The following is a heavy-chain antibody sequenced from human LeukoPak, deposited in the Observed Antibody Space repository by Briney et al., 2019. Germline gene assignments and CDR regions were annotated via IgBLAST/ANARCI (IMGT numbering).Heavy chain of an antibody. V-gene: IGHV4-34*01. D-gene: IGHD3-3*01. CDR3: ARGCPPSYDFWSGYYPRAFDP. Sequence: PSETLSLTCAVYGGSFSGYYWSWIRQPPGKGLEWIGEINHSGSTNYNPSLKSRVTISVDTSKNQFSLKLSSVTAADTAVYYCARGCPPSYDFWSGYYPRAFDPWGQGTLVTVSS. CDR1: GGSFSGYY. J-gene: IGHJ5*02. CDR2: INHSGST.